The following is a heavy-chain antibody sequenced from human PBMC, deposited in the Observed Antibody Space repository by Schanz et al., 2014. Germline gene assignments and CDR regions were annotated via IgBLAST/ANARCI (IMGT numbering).Heavy chain of an antibody. CDR1: GFTFSDHF. D-gene: IGHD2-15*01. CDR3: VKDDRGDVVVVAANY. CDR2: ISSSGSSI. J-gene: IGHJ4*02. V-gene: IGHV3-21*06. Sequence: EIHLVESGGGLVMPGGSLRLSCAASGFTFSDHFMDWVRQAPGKGLEWVSSISSSGSSIYYADSVKGRFTISRDNANNSLFLRMNSLRAEDTAVYYCVKDDRGDVVVVAANYWGQGAQVIVSS.